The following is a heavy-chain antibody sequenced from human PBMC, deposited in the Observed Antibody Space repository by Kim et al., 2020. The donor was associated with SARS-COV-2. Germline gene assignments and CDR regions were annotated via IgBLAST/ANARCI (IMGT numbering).Heavy chain of an antibody. CDR3: ARDHLSGSYYHWFDP. Sequence: SVKVSCKASGGTFSSYAISWVRQAPGQGLEWMGGIIPIFGTANYAQKFQGRVTITADESTSTAYMELSSLRSEDTAVYYCARDHLSGSYYHWFDPWGQGTLVTVSS. CDR2: IIPIFGTA. V-gene: IGHV1-69*13. D-gene: IGHD1-26*01. CDR1: GGTFSSYA. J-gene: IGHJ5*02.